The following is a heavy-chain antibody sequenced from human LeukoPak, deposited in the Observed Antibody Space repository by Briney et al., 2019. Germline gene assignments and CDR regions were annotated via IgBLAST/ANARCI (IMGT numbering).Heavy chain of an antibody. V-gene: IGHV3-74*01. CDR2: MNSYWSST. CDR3: ARDQYDFWSGPAFDY. J-gene: IGHJ4*02. Sequence: GGPLRLSCAASGFTFSSYWMHWVRQAPGKGVVWVSRMNSYWSSTSYADSVKGRFTISRDNAKNTVYLQVNSLRPEDTAVYYCARDQYDFWSGPAFDYSGQGTLVTVSS. CDR1: GFTFSSYW. D-gene: IGHD3-3*01.